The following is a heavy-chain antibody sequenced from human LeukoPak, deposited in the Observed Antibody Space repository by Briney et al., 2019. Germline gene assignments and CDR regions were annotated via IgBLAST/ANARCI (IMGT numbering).Heavy chain of an antibody. J-gene: IGHJ3*02. CDR1: GGSFSGYY. CDR2: INHSGGT. D-gene: IGHD3-22*01. Sequence: SETLSLTCAVYGGSFSGYYRSWIRQPPGKGLEWIGEINHSGGTNYNPSLKSRVTISVDKSKNQFSLKLSSVTAADTAVYYCARGGLYDSSGNDAFDIWGQGTMVTVSS. V-gene: IGHV4-34*01. CDR3: ARGGLYDSSGNDAFDI.